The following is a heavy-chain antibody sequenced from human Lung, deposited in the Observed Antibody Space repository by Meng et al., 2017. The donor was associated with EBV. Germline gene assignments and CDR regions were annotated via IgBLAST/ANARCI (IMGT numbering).Heavy chain of an antibody. V-gene: IGHV4-34*02. CDR2: IKQSGTT. D-gene: IGHD3-16*01. CDR1: GESFSDFH. Sequence: QVALQQWGSGLLKSWETLSLTCGIYGESFSDFHWSWVRQPPGRGLEWIGDIKQSGTTNYNSTLKSRVTISIDTSKKQFSLELTSVTAADTAMYYCARLADGPTSPWGQGIMVTVSS. CDR3: ARLADGPTSP. J-gene: IGHJ5*02.